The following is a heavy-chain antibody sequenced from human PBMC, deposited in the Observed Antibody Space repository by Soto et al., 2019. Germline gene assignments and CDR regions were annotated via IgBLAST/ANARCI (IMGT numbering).Heavy chain of an antibody. CDR1: GFTFSSYA. D-gene: IGHD1-26*01. V-gene: IGHV3-30-3*01. CDR2: ISYDENNK. CDR3: ARSEGATSGVDLFFQH. J-gene: IGHJ1*01. Sequence: QVQLVESGGGVVQPGRSLRLSCAASGFTFSSYAMHWVRQAPGKGLEWVAVISYDENNKYYADSVKGRFIISRDNSKNTLYLQMHSMRTEDTAVYYCARSEGATSGVDLFFQHLGQGTLVTVSS.